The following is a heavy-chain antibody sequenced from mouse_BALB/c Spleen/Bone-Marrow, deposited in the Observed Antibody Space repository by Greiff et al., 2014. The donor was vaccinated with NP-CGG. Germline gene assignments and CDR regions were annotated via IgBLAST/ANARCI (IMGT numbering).Heavy chain of an antibody. CDR1: GYTFTSYY. J-gene: IGHJ4*01. CDR2: INPSNGAN. Sequence: VQLVESGAELVKPGASVKLSCEASGYTFTSYYMFWVKQRPGQGLEWIGGINPSNGANNFNEKFKSKATLTVDKSSSTAYMQLRSLTSEDSAVYYCSRGGNFDVMDYWGQGTSVTVSS. V-gene: IGHV1S81*02. D-gene: IGHD2-1*01. CDR3: SRGGNFDVMDY.